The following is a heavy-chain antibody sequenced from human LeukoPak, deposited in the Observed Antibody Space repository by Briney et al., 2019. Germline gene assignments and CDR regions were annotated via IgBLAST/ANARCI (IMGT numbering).Heavy chain of an antibody. CDR2: IYHTGSA. Sequence: SETLSLTCGVSGFSISSGYYWGWIRQPPGKGLEWIGSIYHTGSAYYNPSLKSRVLISVDASKNQFSLKMNSVTAADTAVYYCARSHYVSGSQGGMDVWGKGTTVTVSS. V-gene: IGHV4-38-2*01. D-gene: IGHD3-10*01. CDR3: ARSHYVSGSQGGMDV. J-gene: IGHJ6*04. CDR1: GFSISSGYY.